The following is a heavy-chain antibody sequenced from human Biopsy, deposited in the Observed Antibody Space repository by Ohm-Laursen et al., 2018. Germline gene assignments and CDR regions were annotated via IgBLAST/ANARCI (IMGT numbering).Heavy chain of an antibody. J-gene: IGHJ1*01. CDR3: AKGQDLTAGAEYFQY. D-gene: IGHD3-9*01. Sequence: ASVKVSCKTSGYTFTGYFLHWVRQVPGQGLEWMGWINPNSGTTKIAKNFQGSFTMTRDTSITTAYLDLTRLTSDDTAVYFCAKGQDLTAGAEYFQYWGQGALITVSS. CDR2: INPNSGTT. CDR1: GYTFTGYF. V-gene: IGHV1-2*04.